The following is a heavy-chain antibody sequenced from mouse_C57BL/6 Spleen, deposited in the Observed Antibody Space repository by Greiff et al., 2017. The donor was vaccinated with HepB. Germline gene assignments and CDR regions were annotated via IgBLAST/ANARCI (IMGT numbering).Heavy chain of an antibody. V-gene: IGHV5-16*01. CDR1: GFTFSDYY. CDR2: INYDGSST. CDR3: ARVTYYGNYDF. Sequence: EVHLVESEGGLVQPGSSMKLSCTASGFTFSDYYMAWVRQVPEKGLEWVANINYDGSSTYYLDSLKSRFIISRDNAKNILYLKMSSLKSEDTATYYCARVTYYGNYDFGGQGTSVTVSS. J-gene: IGHJ4*01. D-gene: IGHD2-10*01.